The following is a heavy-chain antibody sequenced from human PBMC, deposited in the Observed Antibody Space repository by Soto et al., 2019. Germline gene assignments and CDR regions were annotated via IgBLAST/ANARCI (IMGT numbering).Heavy chain of an antibody. CDR1: GFTFISSA. CDR2: IVVGSGNT. D-gene: IGHD2-21*01. CDR3: AGSNCGGDCYGGYYCMDV. Sequence: QMQLVQSGPEVKKPGTSVKVSCKASGFTFISSAMQWVRQARGQRLEWIGWIVVGSGNTNYAQKFQERVTITRDMSTSTAYREMSSLRFEDTAVYYCAGSNCGGDCYGGYYCMDVWGKGTTVTVSS. J-gene: IGHJ6*03. V-gene: IGHV1-58*02.